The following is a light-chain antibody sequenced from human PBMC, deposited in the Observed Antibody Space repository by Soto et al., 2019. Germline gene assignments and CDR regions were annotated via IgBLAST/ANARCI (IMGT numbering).Light chain of an antibody. J-gene: IGLJ2*01. CDR1: SSDVGNYNY. V-gene: IGLV2-14*01. CDR3: CSYTGSLTLL. CDR2: MVS. Sequence: QSALTQPASVSGSPGQSITISCTGTSSDVGNYNYVSWYQQYPGRVPKLLIYMVSNRPSGVSNRFSGSKSGNTASLTISGLQAEDEADYYCCSYTGSLTLLFGGGTKLTVL.